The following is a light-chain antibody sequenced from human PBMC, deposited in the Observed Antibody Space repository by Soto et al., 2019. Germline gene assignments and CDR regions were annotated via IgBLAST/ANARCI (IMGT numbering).Light chain of an antibody. V-gene: IGLV2-8*01. CDR1: SSDVGGYNY. Sequence: QSALTQPPSASGSPGQSVTISCTGTSSDVGGYNYVSWYQQHPGKAPKLMIYEVSKRPSGVPDRFSGSKSGNTASLTVSGLHAEDEADYYCSSYAGSNNVGFGGGTKLTVL. CDR3: SSYAGSNNVG. CDR2: EVS. J-gene: IGLJ2*01.